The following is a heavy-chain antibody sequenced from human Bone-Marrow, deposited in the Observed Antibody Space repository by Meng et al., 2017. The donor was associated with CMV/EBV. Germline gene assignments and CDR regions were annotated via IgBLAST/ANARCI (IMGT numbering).Heavy chain of an antibody. J-gene: IGHJ4*02. CDR2: IIPLTNIA. CDR1: GRTFSTHI. Sequence: SVKVSCKASGRTFSTHIIYWVRQAPGQGLEWMGRIIPLTNIANYAQSFQGRVTITADKSTSTAYMEPDSLRSEDTAVYYCATMSFNVASCYTRVYHFDFWGQGTLVTVSS. CDR3: ATMSFNVASCYTRVYHFDF. V-gene: IGHV1-69*02. D-gene: IGHD2-2*02.